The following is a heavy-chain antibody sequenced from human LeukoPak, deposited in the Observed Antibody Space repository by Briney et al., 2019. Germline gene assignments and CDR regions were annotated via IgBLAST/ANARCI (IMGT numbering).Heavy chain of an antibody. D-gene: IGHD6-13*01. CDR2: IYYSGST. CDR3: ARDQAAVTYYYYGMDV. V-gene: IGHV4-59*12. CDR1: GGSISSYY. J-gene: IGHJ6*02. Sequence: NPSETLSLTCTVSGGSISSYYWSWIRQPPGKGLEWIGYIYYSGSTNYNLSLKSRVTISVDTSKNQFSLKLSSVTAADTAIYYCARDQAAVTYYYYGMDVWGQGTTVTVSS.